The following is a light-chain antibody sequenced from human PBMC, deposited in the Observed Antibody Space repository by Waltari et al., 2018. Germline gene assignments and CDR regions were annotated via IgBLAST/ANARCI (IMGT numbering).Light chain of an antibody. CDR1: QSVFDNSGNNNS. CDR3: QQYFSTPFT. V-gene: IGKV4-1*01. Sequence: DIVMTQSPDSLTVSLGERATINCKSSQSVFDNSGNNNSLAWYQQKPGQPPNLLISWASARESGVPARFSGSGSGADFTLTISSLRAEDVAVYYCQQYFSTPFTFGQGTRLAIK. J-gene: IGKJ2*01. CDR2: WAS.